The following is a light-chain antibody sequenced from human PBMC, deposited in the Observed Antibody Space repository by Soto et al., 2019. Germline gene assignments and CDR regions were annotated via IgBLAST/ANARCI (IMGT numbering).Light chain of an antibody. CDR1: QSVSSSF. CDR3: QQYESSPLT. CDR2: RAS. J-gene: IGKJ4*01. V-gene: IGKV3-20*01. Sequence: EIVLTQSPDTLSLSPGERATLSCRASQSVSSSFLAWYHQKPGQAPRLRIYRASSSATGIPDRFTGSGSGTAFTLTISRLEPEEFAVYYCQQYESSPLTFGGGTKVEIK.